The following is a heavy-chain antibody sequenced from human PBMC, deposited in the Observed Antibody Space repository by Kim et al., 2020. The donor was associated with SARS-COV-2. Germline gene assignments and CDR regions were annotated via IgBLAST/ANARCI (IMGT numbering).Heavy chain of an antibody. Sequence: GGSLRLSCAASGFTFSNYWMSWVRQTPGKGLDWVANINQDGREKYYVDSVKGRFTISRDNAKNSLYLQMISLRAEDTAMYYCARAAIAVAGTKKLDVWGQGTTVTVSS. J-gene: IGHJ6*02. CDR3: ARAAIAVAGTKKLDV. CDR1: GFTFSNYW. V-gene: IGHV3-7*03. CDR2: INQDGREK. D-gene: IGHD6-19*01.